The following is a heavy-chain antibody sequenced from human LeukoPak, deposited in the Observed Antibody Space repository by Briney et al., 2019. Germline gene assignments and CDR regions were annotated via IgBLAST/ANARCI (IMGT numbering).Heavy chain of an antibody. J-gene: IGHJ5*02. Sequence: PGGSLRLSCAASGFTYSSYSMNWVRQAPGKGLELVSSISSSSSYIYYADSVKGRFTISRDNAKNSLYLQMNSLRAEDTAVYYCARDSSSAGNWFDPWGQGTLVTVSS. V-gene: IGHV3-21*01. CDR3: ARDSSSAGNWFDP. CDR2: ISSSSSYI. CDR1: GFTYSSYS. D-gene: IGHD6-13*01.